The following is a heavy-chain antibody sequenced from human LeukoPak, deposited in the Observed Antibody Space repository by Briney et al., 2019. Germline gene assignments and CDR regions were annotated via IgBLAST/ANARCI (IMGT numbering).Heavy chain of an antibody. CDR2: IYYSGST. J-gene: IGHJ6*02. D-gene: IGHD3-3*01. Sequence: SQTLSLTCTVSGGSISSGGYYWSWIRQHQGKGLEWIGYIYYSGSTYYNPSLKSRVTISVDTSKNQFSLKLSSVTAADTAVYYCAREVAYYDFWSGYHPHYGMDVWGQGTTVTVSS. CDR1: GGSISSGGYY. CDR3: AREVAYYDFWSGYHPHYGMDV. V-gene: IGHV4-31*03.